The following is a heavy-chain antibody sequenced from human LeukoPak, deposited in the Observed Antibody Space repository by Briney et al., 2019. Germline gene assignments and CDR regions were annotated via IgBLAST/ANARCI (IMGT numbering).Heavy chain of an antibody. J-gene: IGHJ4*02. CDR1: GFTFSSSW. V-gene: IGHV3-7*01. D-gene: IGHD1-1*01. Sequence: GGSLTLSCAASGFTFSSSWMSWVRQAPGKELEGVANIKQDGREKYYVDSVKGRFTISRDNAKNSLYLQMNSLRAEDAAVYYCARRTTGIAFFDYWGQGTLVTVSS. CDR2: IKQDGREK. CDR3: ARRTTGIAFFDY.